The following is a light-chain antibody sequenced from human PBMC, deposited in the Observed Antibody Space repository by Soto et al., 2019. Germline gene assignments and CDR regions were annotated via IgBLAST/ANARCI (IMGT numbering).Light chain of an antibody. Sequence: EIVLTQSPGTLSLSPGERATISCSASESVMKYLAGYQQKPGQAPRLLIHGASSKATGISDRFSGSGSGTDFTRTINKLEPQDFAVYYCKQYSSSPPITFGQGTRLENK. V-gene: IGKV3-20*01. CDR3: KQYSSSPPIT. CDR2: GAS. J-gene: IGKJ5*01. CDR1: ESVMKY.